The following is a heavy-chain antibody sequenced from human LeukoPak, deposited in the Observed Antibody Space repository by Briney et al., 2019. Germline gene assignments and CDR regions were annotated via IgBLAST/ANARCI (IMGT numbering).Heavy chain of an antibody. V-gene: IGHV3-23*01. D-gene: IGHD2-21*01. Sequence: GGSLRLSCAASGFTFSSYAMSWVRQAPGKGLEWVSAISGSGGSTYYADSVKGRFTISRDNSKNTLYLQMNSLRAEDTAVYYCAKALVNYYYYYMDVWGKGTTVTVSS. CDR1: GFTFSSYA. CDR2: ISGSGGST. CDR3: AKALVNYYYYYMDV. J-gene: IGHJ6*03.